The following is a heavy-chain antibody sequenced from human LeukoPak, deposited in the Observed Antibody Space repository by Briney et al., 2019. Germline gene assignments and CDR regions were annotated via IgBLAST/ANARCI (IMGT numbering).Heavy chain of an antibody. Sequence: GGSLRLSCAASGFTFSRYGMHWVRQAPGTGLESVSAITSNGGSTYYANSVKGRSTISRDNSQNTLYLQVGSLRPEDMAVYYCARYSGSGLDYWGQGTLVTVTS. CDR1: GFTFSRYG. CDR2: ITSNGGST. CDR3: ARYSGSGLDY. J-gene: IGHJ4*02. V-gene: IGHV3-64*01. D-gene: IGHD3-10*01.